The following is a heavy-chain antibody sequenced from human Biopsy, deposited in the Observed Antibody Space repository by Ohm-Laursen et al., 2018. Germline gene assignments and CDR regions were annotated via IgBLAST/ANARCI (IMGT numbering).Heavy chain of an antibody. J-gene: IGHJ4*02. CDR3: ARGSNDSGGLYFPR. CDR2: IYSSGST. D-gene: IGHD4-23*01. Sequence: GTLSLTCTVSGGSLSSYYWSWIRQPAGKGLEWIGRIYSSGSTNYNPSLKSRVTLSMDTSKRQFSLKLSFVTAADTAVYYCARGSNDSGGLYFPRWGQGTLLTVSS. CDR1: GGSLSSYY. V-gene: IGHV4-4*07.